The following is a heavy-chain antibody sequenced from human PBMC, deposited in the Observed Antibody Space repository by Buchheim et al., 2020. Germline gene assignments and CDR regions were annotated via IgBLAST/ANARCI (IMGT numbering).Heavy chain of an antibody. V-gene: IGHV3-48*01. Sequence: EVQLVESGGGLVQPGGSLRLSCAASGFTFNTFHMNWVRQAPGKGLEWVSYISSTSHMVYYADSVKGRFTISRDNAKNSLYLQMNSLRADDSAVYYCARDPGFGGIIDYPDYGGQGTL. D-gene: IGHD3-3*01. CDR1: GFTFNTFH. CDR3: ARDPGFGGIIDYPDY. CDR2: ISSTSHMV. J-gene: IGHJ4*02.